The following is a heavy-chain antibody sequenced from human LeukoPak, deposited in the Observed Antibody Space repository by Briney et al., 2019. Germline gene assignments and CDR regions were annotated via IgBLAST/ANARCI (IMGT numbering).Heavy chain of an antibody. CDR1: GFTFSSYS. Sequence: NPGGSLRLSCAASGFTFSSYSMNWVRQAPGKGLEGVSSISSSSSYIYYADSVKGRFTISRDNAKNSLYLQMNSLRAEDTAVYYCARSFLSIAAAATDYWGQGTPVTVSS. V-gene: IGHV3-21*01. CDR2: ISSSSSYI. J-gene: IGHJ4*02. D-gene: IGHD6-13*01. CDR3: ARSFLSIAAAATDY.